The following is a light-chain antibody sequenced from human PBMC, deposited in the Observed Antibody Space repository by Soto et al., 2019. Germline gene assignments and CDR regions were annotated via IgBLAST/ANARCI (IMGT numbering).Light chain of an antibody. CDR1: QSISSY. J-gene: IGKJ4*01. Sequence: DIQMTQSPSSLSASVGDRVTITCRASQSISSYLNWYQQKPGKAPKLLIYAASRLGSGVPSRFSGSGSGTDFALTINSLQPEDFATYYCQQSYTTPRLSFGGGTKVDIK. CDR3: QQSYTTPRLS. CDR2: AAS. V-gene: IGKV1-39*01.